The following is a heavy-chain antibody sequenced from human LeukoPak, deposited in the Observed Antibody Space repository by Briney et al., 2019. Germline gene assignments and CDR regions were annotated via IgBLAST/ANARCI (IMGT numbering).Heavy chain of an antibody. CDR3: ARSLRALSGYQLY. V-gene: IGHV1-2*02. CDR1: GYTFTGYY. D-gene: IGHD3-22*01. J-gene: IGHJ4*02. Sequence: GASVKVSCKASGYTFTGYYMHWVRQAPGQGLEWMGWINPNSGGTNYAQKFQGRVTMTRDTSISTAYMELSRLRSDDTAVYHCARSLRALSGYQLYWGQGTLVTVSS. CDR2: INPNSGGT.